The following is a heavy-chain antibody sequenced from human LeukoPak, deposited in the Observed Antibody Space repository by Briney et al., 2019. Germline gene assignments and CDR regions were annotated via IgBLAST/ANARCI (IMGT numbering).Heavy chain of an antibody. D-gene: IGHD6-13*01. V-gene: IGHV1-8*01. CDR2: MNPNSGNT. CDR3: ARRYSSSWYFGSWFDP. Sequence: ASVKVSCKASGYTFTSYDINWVRQATGQGLEWMGWMNPNSGNTGYAQKFQGRVTMTRNTSTSTAYMELSSLRSEDTAVYYCARRYSSSWYFGSWFDPWGQGTLVTVSS. J-gene: IGHJ5*02. CDR1: GYTFTSYD.